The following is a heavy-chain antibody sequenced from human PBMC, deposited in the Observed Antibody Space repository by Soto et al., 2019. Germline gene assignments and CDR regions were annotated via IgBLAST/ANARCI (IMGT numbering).Heavy chain of an antibody. V-gene: IGHV1-2*04. J-gene: IGHJ3*02. CDR2: INPNSGGT. CDR3: ARVDSSSWYGDAFDI. D-gene: IGHD6-13*01. CDR1: GYTFTGYY. Sequence: ASVKVSCKASGYTFTGYYMHWVRQAPGQGLEWMGWINPNSGGTNYAQKFQGWVTMTRDTSISTAYMELSRLRSDDTAVYYCARVDSSSWYGDAFDIWGQGTMVTV.